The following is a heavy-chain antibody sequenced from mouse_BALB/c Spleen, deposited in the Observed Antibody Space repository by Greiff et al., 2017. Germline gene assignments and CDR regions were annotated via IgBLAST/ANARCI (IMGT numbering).Heavy chain of an antibody. CDR2: IDTSDSYT. J-gene: IGHJ4*01. CDR3: ARTSGNSAMDY. CDR1: GYTFTDYW. V-gene: IGHV1-69*01. Sequence: QVQLKQPGAELVMPGASVKMSCKASGYTFTDYWMHWVKQRPGQGLEWIGAIDTSDSYTSYNQKFKGKATLTVDESSSTAYMQLSSLTSEDSAVYYCARTSGNSAMDYWGQGTSVTVSS. D-gene: IGHD4-1*01.